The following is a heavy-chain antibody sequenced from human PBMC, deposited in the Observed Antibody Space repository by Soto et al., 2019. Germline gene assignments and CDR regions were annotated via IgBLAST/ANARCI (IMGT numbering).Heavy chain of an antibody. J-gene: IGHJ6*02. CDR2: ISSSSYI. CDR3: ARANTYYYDSSGYPYYYYYGMDV. CDR1: GFTFSSYS. D-gene: IGHD3-22*01. V-gene: IGHV3-21*01. Sequence: GGSLRLSCAASGFTFSSYSMNWVRQAPGKGLEWVSSISSSSYIYYADSVKGRFTISRDNAKNSLYLQMNSLRAEDTAVYYCARANTYYYDSSGYPYYYYYGMDVWGQGTTVTV.